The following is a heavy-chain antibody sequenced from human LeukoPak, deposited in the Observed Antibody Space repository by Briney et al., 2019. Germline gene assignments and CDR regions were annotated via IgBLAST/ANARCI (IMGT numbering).Heavy chain of an antibody. CDR3: ARVAVAFDY. J-gene: IGHJ4*02. CDR1: GDSFSGYY. Sequence: KPSETLSLTCAVYGDSFSGYYWSWIRQPPGNGLEWIGEINHSGSTNYNPSLKSRVTISVDTSNTEFSLKLSSVTAADTAVSYCARVAVAFDYWGQGTLVTVSS. CDR2: INHSGST. V-gene: IGHV4-34*01. D-gene: IGHD6-19*01.